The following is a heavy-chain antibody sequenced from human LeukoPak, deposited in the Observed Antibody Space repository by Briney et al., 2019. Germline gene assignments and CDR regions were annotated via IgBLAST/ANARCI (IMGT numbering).Heavy chain of an antibody. Sequence: PSETLSLTCTVSGGSISSSSYYWGWIRQPPGKGLEWIGSIYYSGSTYYNPSLKSRVTISVDTSKNQFSLQLNSVTPEDTAVYYCARSETEWELLGPGAFDIWGQGTMVTVSS. CDR3: ARSETEWELLGPGAFDI. D-gene: IGHD1-26*01. CDR2: IYYSGST. CDR1: GGSISSSSYY. J-gene: IGHJ3*02. V-gene: IGHV4-39*07.